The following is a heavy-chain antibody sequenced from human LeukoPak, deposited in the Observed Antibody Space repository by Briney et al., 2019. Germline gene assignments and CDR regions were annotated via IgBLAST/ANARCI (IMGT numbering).Heavy chain of an antibody. CDR2: IGTIISTT. CDR3: AKDQGRGGFGLDC. CDR1: GFTFGSYE. V-gene: IGHV3-48*03. J-gene: IGHJ4*02. Sequence: GGSLRLSCAASGFTFGSYEMNWVRQAPGKGLEWVSYIGTIISTTYYADSVKGRFTISRDNAKNSLYLQMNNLRADDTAVYYCAKDQGRGGFGLDCWGQGTLVTVSS. D-gene: IGHD3-16*01.